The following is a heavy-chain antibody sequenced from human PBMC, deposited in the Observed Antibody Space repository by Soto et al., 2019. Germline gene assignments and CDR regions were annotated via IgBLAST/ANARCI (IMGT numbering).Heavy chain of an antibody. CDR2: ISYDGSNK. D-gene: IGHD1-26*01. CDR1: GFTFSSYG. V-gene: IGHV3-30*18. J-gene: IGHJ4*02. Sequence: GGSLRLSCAASGFTFSSYGMHWVRQAPGKGLEWVAVISYDGSNKYYADSVKGRFTISRDNSKNTLYLQMNSLRAEDTAVYYCAKIGRWEIKTTFDYWGQGTLVTVSS. CDR3: AKIGRWEIKTTFDY.